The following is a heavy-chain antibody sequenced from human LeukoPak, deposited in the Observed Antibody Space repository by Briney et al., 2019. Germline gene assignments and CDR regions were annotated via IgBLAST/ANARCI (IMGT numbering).Heavy chain of an antibody. J-gene: IGHJ3*01. V-gene: IGHV1-58*01. CDR1: GISFSTSA. Sequence: ASVKVSCKASGISFSTSAVQWVRQARGQRLEWMGWIVLGSENTDYAQKFQERVTFTRDMSTDTVYMDPGSLRFEDTAVYYCAAGSDLFGFDLWGQGTMVTVSS. CDR2: IVLGSENT. D-gene: IGHD3-16*01. CDR3: AAGSDLFGFDL.